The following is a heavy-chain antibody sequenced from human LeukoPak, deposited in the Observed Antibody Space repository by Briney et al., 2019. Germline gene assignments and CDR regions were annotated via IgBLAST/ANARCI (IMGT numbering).Heavy chain of an antibody. CDR1: GGLISSGGYY. CDR2: IYYSGST. J-gene: IGHJ4*02. V-gene: IGHV4-31*03. CDR3: ARDTLKGDYGALFDY. D-gene: IGHD4-17*01. Sequence: SETLSLTCTVSGGLISSGGYYWSWIRQHPGKGLEWMGYIYYSGSTYYNPSLKSRVTISVDTSKNQFSLKLSSVTAADTAVYYCARDTLKGDYGALFDYWGQGTLVTVSS.